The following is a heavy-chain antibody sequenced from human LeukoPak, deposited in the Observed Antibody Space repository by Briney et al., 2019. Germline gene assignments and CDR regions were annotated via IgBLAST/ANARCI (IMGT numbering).Heavy chain of an antibody. D-gene: IGHD3-9*01. Sequence: ASVRVSCKASGYTFTSYGISWVRQAPGQGLQWMGWVSTYNGNTNYTQNLQGRVTMTTDRSTSTAYMELRSPTSDDTAVYYCARDRATLRGNNYDLLTGYYTGWDYWAQGTLVSVSS. CDR1: GYTFTSYG. CDR3: ARDRATLRGNNYDLLTGYYTGWDY. V-gene: IGHV1-18*01. J-gene: IGHJ4*02. CDR2: VSTYNGNT.